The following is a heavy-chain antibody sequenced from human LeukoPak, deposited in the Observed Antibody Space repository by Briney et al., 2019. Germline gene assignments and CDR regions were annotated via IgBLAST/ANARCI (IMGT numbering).Heavy chain of an antibody. CDR2: IYYSGST. V-gene: IGHV4-59*08. CDR1: GGSISSYY. J-gene: IGHJ6*02. Sequence: SETLSLTCTVSGGSISSYYWSWIRQPPGKGLEWIGDIYYSGSTNYNPSLKSRVTISVHPSKNQFSLKLSSVTAADTAVYYCARLIAVAGKAGHYYYGMDVWGQGTTVTVSS. CDR3: ARLIAVAGKAGHYYYGMDV. D-gene: IGHD6-19*01.